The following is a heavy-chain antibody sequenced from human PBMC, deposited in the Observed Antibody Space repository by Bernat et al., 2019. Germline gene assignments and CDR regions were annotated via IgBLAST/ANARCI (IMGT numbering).Heavy chain of an antibody. D-gene: IGHD3-10*01. CDR3: ARSKARDVLRLFRESRRGYYMDV. CDR2: ISYDGSNK. CDR1: GFTFSSYA. J-gene: IGHJ6*03. Sequence: QVQLVESGGGVVQPGRSLRLSCAASGFTFSSYAMHWVRQALGKGLEWVAIISYDGSNKYYADSVKGRFTISRDNSKNTLYLQMNSLRAEDTAVYYCARSKARDVLRLFRESRRGYYMDVWGKGTTVTVSS. V-gene: IGHV3-30*01.